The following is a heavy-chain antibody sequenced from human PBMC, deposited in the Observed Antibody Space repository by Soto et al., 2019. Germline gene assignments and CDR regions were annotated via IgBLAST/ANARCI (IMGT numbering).Heavy chain of an antibody. CDR1: GGSVSSGSYY. CDR3: ARVGGIVATTRINWFAP. D-gene: IGHD5-12*01. V-gene: IGHV4-30-4*01. Sequence: SETLSLTCTVSGGSVSSGSYYWSWIRQPPGKGLEWIGYIYYSGSTYYNPSLKSRVTISVDTSKNQFSLKLSSVTAADTAVYYCARVGGIVATTRINWFAPWGQGTLVTVSS. J-gene: IGHJ5*02. CDR2: IYYSGST.